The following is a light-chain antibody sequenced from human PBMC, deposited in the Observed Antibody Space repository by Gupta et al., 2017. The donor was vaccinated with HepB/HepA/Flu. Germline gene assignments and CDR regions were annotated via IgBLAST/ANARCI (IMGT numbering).Light chain of an antibody. V-gene: IGKV3-11*01. CDR1: QSVSSY. Sequence: EIVLTQSPATLSLSPGERATLSCRASQSVSSYLAWYQQKPGQAPRLLIYDASNRATGIQARFSGSGAGTDFTLTISSREPEDFAVYYCQQRSNWPPKYTFGQGTKLEIK. CDR3: QQRSNWPPKYT. CDR2: DAS. J-gene: IGKJ2*01.